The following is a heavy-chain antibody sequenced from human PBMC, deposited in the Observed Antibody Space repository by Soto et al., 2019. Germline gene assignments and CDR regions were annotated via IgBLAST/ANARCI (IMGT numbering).Heavy chain of an antibody. CDR1: GYTFTSYG. D-gene: IGHD2-2*01. CDR2: ISAYNGNT. J-gene: IGHJ6*03. V-gene: IGHV1-18*01. Sequence: ASVKVSCKASGYTFTSYGISWVRQAPGQGLEWMGWISAYNGNTNYAQKLQGRVTMTTDTSTSTAYMELRSLRSDDTAVYYCARDRGGILGYCSSTSCYPYMDVWGKGTTVTVSS. CDR3: ARDRGGILGYCSSTSCYPYMDV.